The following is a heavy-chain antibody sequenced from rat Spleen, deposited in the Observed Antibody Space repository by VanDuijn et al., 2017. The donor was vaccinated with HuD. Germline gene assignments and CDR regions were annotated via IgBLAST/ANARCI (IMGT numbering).Heavy chain of an antibody. D-gene: IGHD1-4*01. CDR2: ISTGGGNT. J-gene: IGHJ1*01. V-gene: IGHV5-19*01. CDR1: GFTFSNYC. Sequence: EVQLVESGGGLVQPGRSLKLSCAASGFTFSNYCMHWIRQALTKGLEWVASISTGGGNTYYRDSVKGRFTIFRDSAKSTLYLQMDSLRSEDTATYYCARRGYNYAYYFDYWGQGTMVTVSS. CDR3: ARRGYNYAYYFDY.